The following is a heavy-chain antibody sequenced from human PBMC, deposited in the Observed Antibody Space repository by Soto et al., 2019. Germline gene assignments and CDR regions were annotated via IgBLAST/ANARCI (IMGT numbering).Heavy chain of an antibody. CDR3: VRGEGGWETY. D-gene: IGHD6-19*01. J-gene: IGHJ4*02. Sequence: EVQLMESGGGLVQPGGSLRLSCAASGFTFSSYWMHWVRQAPGKGLVWVSRINSDGSSTTYADSVTGRFTISRDNAKNTLYLQMNSLRAEDTAVYYCVRGEGGWETYWGQGTLVTVSS. CDR2: INSDGSST. CDR1: GFTFSSYW. V-gene: IGHV3-74*01.